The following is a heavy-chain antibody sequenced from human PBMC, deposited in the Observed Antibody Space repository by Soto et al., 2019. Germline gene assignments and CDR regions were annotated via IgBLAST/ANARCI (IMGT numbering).Heavy chain of an antibody. J-gene: IGHJ4*02. D-gene: IGHD3-10*01. CDR1: GITFSNHW. Sequence: PGGSLRLSCVASGITFSNHWMTWVRQAPGKGLEWVANIKQDGSEIYYVDSVKGRFSISRDNTKNSLYLQMNNLRADDTAVYYCATRPPAETYYGVFDYWGPGTLVTVSS. CDR2: IKQDGSEI. CDR3: ATRPPAETYYGVFDY. V-gene: IGHV3-7*02.